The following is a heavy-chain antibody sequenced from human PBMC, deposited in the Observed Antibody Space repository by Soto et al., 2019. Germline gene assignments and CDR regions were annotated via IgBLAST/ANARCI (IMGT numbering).Heavy chain of an antibody. CDR2: ISDDGSKN. J-gene: IGHJ6*02. D-gene: IGHD3-22*01. CDR1: GFTFSTYG. V-gene: IGHV3-30*18. Sequence: QVQLVESGGGVVQPGGSLRLSCAASGFTFSTYGMHWVRQAAGKGLEWVAFISDDGSKNYYIDSVKGRFIISRDNSKNTLYLQMNRLRSEDTALYYCAKDNIAVVAVDQHNNMDVWGQGTTVSVSS. CDR3: AKDNIAVVAVDQHNNMDV.